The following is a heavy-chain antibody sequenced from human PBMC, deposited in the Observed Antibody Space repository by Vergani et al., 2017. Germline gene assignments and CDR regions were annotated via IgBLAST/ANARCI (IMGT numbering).Heavy chain of an antibody. D-gene: IGHD6-13*01. CDR2: IIPIFGTA. CDR3: ARVGDSSSSYDDAFDI. CDR1: GGTFSRYA. V-gene: IGHV1-69*01. Sequence: QVQLVQSGAEVKKPGSSVKVSCKASGGTFSRYAISWVRQAPGQGLEWMGGIIPIFGTANYAQKFPGRVTITADEATSTAYMELSSLRTEDTGVYYCARVGDSSSSYDDAFDIWGQGTMVTVSS. J-gene: IGHJ3*02.